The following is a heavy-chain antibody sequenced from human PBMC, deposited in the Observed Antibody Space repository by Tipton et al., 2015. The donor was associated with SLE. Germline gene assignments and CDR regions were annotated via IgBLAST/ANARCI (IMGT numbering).Heavy chain of an antibody. J-gene: IGHJ4*02. Sequence: TLSLTCTVSGGSISSGGYYWRWIRQPAGKGLEWIGHIYYSGSTNYNPSLKSRVTFSVDTSKNQFSLRLSSMTATDTAVYYCARRAARLGYYFDYWGQGTLVTVSS. CDR1: GGSISSGGYY. V-gene: IGHV4-61*10. CDR3: ARRAARLGYYFDY. D-gene: IGHD6-6*01. CDR2: IYYSGST.